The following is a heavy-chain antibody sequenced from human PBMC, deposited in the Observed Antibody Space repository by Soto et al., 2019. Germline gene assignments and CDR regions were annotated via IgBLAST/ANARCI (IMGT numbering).Heavy chain of an antibody. V-gene: IGHV3-23*01. J-gene: IGHJ6*02. CDR1: GFSFSSYA. CDR3: ARSAGDYYGMDV. D-gene: IGHD3-3*01. Sequence: PGGSLRLSCVASGFSFSSYAMNWVRQAPGKGLEWVSTISGSFGSTYYADSVQGRFTVSRDNAKNSLYLQMNSLRAEDTAVYYCARSAGDYYGMDVWGQGTTVTVSS. CDR2: ISGSFGST.